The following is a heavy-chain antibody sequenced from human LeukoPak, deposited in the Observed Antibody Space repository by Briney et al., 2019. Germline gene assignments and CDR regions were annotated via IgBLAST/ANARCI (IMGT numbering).Heavy chain of an antibody. CDR1: GEICNSDS. CDR3: ARVGRSRGSLPNSYYYMDV. Sequence: SVKGSCKACGEICNSDSISWVRQAPGQGLEWMGGIIPIFGSANYAQNFQGRVTFTTDQSTSTAYMELSSLSSEDTAVYYCARVGRSRGSLPNSYYYMDVWGKGTTVTVSS. CDR2: IIPIFGSA. J-gene: IGHJ6*03. V-gene: IGHV1-69*05. D-gene: IGHD1-26*01.